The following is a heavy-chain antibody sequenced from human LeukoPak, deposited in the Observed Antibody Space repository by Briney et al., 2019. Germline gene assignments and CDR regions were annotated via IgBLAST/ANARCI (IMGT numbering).Heavy chain of an antibody. V-gene: IGHV1-2*06. J-gene: IGHJ4*02. CDR3: ARDLGTRLLWFGEDYSDY. CDR2: INPNSGGT. Sequence: ASVKVSCKASGYTFTGYYMHWVRQAPGQGLEWMGRINPNSGGTNYAQKFQGRVTMTRDTSISTAYMELSRLRSDDTAVYYCARDLGTRLLWFGEDYSDYWGQGTLVTVSS. D-gene: IGHD3-10*01. CDR1: GYTFTGYY.